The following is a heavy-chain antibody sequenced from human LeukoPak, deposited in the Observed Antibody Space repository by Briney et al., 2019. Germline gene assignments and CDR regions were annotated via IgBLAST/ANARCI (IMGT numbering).Heavy chain of an antibody. Sequence: VASVKVSCKASGGTFSSYAISCVRQAPGQGLEWMGGIIPIFGTANYAQKFQGRVTITTDESTSTAYMELSSLRSEDTAVYYCARGRGYSSSWERNWFDPWGQGTLVTVSS. CDR3: ARGRGYSSSWERNWFDP. D-gene: IGHD6-13*01. J-gene: IGHJ5*02. CDR1: GGTFSSYA. CDR2: IIPIFGTA. V-gene: IGHV1-69*05.